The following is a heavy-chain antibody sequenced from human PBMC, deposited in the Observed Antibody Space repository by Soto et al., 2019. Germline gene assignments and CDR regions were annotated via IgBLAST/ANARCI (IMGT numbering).Heavy chain of an antibody. CDR2: INPNSGGT. CDR1: GYTFTGYY. Sequence: QVQLVQSGAEVKKPGASVKVSCKASGYTFTGYYMHWVRQAPGQGLEWMGWINPNSGGTNYAQKFQGWVTMTRDTSISTAYMELSRLRSDDTAVYYCARDGSGRVLEWLLHFDYWGQGTLVTVSS. V-gene: IGHV1-2*04. D-gene: IGHD3-3*01. J-gene: IGHJ4*02. CDR3: ARDGSGRVLEWLLHFDY.